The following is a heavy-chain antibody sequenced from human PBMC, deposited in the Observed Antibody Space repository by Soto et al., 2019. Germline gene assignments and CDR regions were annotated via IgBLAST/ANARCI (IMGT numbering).Heavy chain of an antibody. D-gene: IGHD1-26*01. J-gene: IGHJ6*02. CDR2: INPSGGST. Sequence: QVQLVQSGAEVKKPGASVKVSCKASGYTFTSYYMHWVRQAPGQGLEWMGIINPSGGSTSYAQKFQGRVTMTRDTSTSTVYMELSRLRSEDTAVYYCARGGVGAAYYCGMDVWGQGTTVTVSS. CDR1: GYTFTSYY. CDR3: ARGGVGAAYYCGMDV. V-gene: IGHV1-46*01.